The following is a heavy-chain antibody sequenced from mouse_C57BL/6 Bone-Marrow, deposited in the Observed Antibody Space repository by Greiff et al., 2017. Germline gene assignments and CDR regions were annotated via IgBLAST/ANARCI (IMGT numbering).Heavy chain of an antibody. CDR1: GFTFSNYW. V-gene: IGHV6-3*01. Sequence: VQVVESGGGLVQPGGSMKLSCVASGFTFSNYWMNGFRRSPEKGLEGFAQIRLKSDNYATHYAESVKGMFTISRDDSKSSVYLQMNNLRAEDTGIYYCSPLADPFAYWGQGTLVTVSA. CDR2: IRLKSDNYAT. D-gene: IGHD6-1*01. CDR3: SPLADPFAY. J-gene: IGHJ3*01.